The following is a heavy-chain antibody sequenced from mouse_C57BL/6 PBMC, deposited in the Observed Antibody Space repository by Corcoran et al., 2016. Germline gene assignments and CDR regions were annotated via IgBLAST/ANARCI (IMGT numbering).Heavy chain of an antibody. D-gene: IGHD2-2*01. J-gene: IGHJ4*01. Sequence: EVQLQQSGPELVKPGASVKISCKASGYTFTDYYMNWVKQSHGKSLEWIGDINPNNGGTSYNQKFKGKATLTVYKSSSTAYMELRSLTSEDSAVYYCARGDGYEPAMDYWGQGTSVTVSS. V-gene: IGHV1-26*01. CDR3: ARGDGYEPAMDY. CDR1: GYTFTDYY. CDR2: INPNNGGT.